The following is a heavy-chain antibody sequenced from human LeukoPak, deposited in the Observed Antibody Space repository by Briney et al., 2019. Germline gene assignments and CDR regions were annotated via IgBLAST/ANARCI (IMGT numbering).Heavy chain of an antibody. D-gene: IGHD1-1*01. CDR3: ARGHWSFDA. Sequence: GGSLRLSCAASGFTFSDHYRDWVRQAPGKGLVWVGRSRNKANRYTTEYGASVKGRFTVSRDESKNSLYLQMNGLRTEDTAVYFCARGHWSFDAWGKGTLVTVSS. CDR1: GFTFSDHY. V-gene: IGHV3-72*01. CDR2: SRNKANRYTT. J-gene: IGHJ4*02.